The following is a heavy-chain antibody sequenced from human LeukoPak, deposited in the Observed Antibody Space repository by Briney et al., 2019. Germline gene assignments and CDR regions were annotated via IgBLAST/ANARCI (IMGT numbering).Heavy chain of an antibody. CDR2: IYASGTT. CDR3: ARGMAAAYDYNWFDP. CDR1: GGSISSYY. Sequence: WETLSLTCTVSGGSISSYYWSWIRQSAGKGLEWIGRIYASGTTRYNPSLNSRVTMSVDTSKNQFSLKLNSVTAADTAVYFCARGMAAAYDYNWFDPWGQGALVTVSS. J-gene: IGHJ5*02. V-gene: IGHV4-4*07. D-gene: IGHD5-12*01.